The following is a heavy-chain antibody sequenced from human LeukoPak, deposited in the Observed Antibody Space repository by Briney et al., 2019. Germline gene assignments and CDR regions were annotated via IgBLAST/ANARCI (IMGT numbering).Heavy chain of an antibody. Sequence: SGTLSLTCAVSGGSISSSNWWSWVRQPPGKGLEWIGEIYHSGSTNYNPSLKSRVTISVDKSKNQFSLKLSSVTAADTAVYYCARTYYYDSSGYSPDFDYWGQGTLVTVSS. CDR1: GGSISSSNW. CDR3: ARTYYYDSSGYSPDFDY. J-gene: IGHJ4*02. D-gene: IGHD3-22*01. V-gene: IGHV4-4*02. CDR2: IYHSGST.